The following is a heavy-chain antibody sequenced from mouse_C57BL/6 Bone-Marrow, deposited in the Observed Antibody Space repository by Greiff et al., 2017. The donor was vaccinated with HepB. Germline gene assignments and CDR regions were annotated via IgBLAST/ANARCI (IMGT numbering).Heavy chain of an antibody. D-gene: IGHD1-1*01. Sequence: QVQLQQSGAELVRPGASVTLSCKASGYTFTDYEMHWVKQTPVHGLEWIGAIDPETGGTAYNQKFKGKATLTADKSSSTAYMELRSLTSEDSAVYFCARYTTVVPYAMDYWGQGTSVTVSS. CDR2: IDPETGGT. CDR3: ARYTTVVPYAMDY. J-gene: IGHJ4*01. CDR1: GYTFTDYE. V-gene: IGHV1-15*01.